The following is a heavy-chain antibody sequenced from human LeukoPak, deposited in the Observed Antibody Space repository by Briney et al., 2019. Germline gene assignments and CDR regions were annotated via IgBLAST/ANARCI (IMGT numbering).Heavy chain of an antibody. D-gene: IGHD1-26*01. Sequence: GGSLRLSCAASGFTFNTYWMHWVRQAPGKGLVWVSRINSDGRSTSYADSVKGRFTISRDNAKKTLYLQMNSLRVEETAVYYCARDQGGATRIDYWGQGTLVTVPS. V-gene: IGHV3-74*01. CDR1: GFTFNTYW. CDR2: INSDGRST. J-gene: IGHJ4*02. CDR3: ARDQGGATRIDY.